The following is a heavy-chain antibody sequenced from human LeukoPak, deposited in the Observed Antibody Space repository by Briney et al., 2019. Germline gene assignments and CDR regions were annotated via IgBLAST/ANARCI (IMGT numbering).Heavy chain of an antibody. CDR3: TTQTTVTTDY. Sequence: GGSLRLSCAASGFTFSSYGLNWVRQAPGKGLEWVGRIKSKTDGGTTDYAAPVKGRFTISRDDSKNTLYLQMNSLKTEDTAVYYCTTQTTVTTDYWGQGTLVTVSS. V-gene: IGHV3-15*01. CDR1: GFTFSSYG. CDR2: IKSKTDGGTT. D-gene: IGHD4-17*01. J-gene: IGHJ4*02.